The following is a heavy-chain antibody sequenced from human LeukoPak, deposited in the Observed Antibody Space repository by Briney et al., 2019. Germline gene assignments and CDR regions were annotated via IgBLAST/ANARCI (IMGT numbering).Heavy chain of an antibody. Sequence: GGSLRLSCAASGFTFSSYGMHWVRQAPGKGLEWVAVISYDGSNKYYADSVKGRFTISRGNSKNTLYLQMNSLRAEDTAVYYCAKLIAAAGTSYWGQGTLVTVSS. J-gene: IGHJ4*02. CDR1: GFTFSSYG. D-gene: IGHD6-13*01. CDR2: ISYDGSNK. V-gene: IGHV3-30*18. CDR3: AKLIAAAGTSY.